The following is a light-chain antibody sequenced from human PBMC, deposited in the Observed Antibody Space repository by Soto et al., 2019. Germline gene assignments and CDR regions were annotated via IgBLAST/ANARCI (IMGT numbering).Light chain of an antibody. Sequence: EIVFTQSPGTLSLSPGERATLSCRASQSVRSTYLAWYQQKPGQAPRLLIYGAYSRATGIQDRFSGSGSGTDFTLTISRLEPEDFAVYFCQQYGNSPRTFGQGTRLENK. V-gene: IGKV3-20*01. CDR2: GAY. CDR1: QSVRSTY. J-gene: IGKJ5*01. CDR3: QQYGNSPRT.